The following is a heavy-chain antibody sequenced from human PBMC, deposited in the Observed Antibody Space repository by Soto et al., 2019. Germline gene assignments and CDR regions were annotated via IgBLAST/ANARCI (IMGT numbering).Heavy chain of an antibody. J-gene: IGHJ6*02. CDR1: GGTLSSYV. CDR3: ARAQRIQLWASGMDV. Sequence: ASVKVSCKASGGTLSSYVISWVRQAPGQGLEWMGGIIPVFGTVNYAQKFQGRVTITADESTTTAYMELRSLRSEDAAVYYCARAQRIQLWASGMDVWGQGTTVTVSS. CDR2: IIPVFGTV. V-gene: IGHV1-69*13. D-gene: IGHD5-18*01.